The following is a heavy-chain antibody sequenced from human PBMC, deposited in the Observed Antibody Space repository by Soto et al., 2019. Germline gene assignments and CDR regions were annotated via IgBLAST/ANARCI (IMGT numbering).Heavy chain of an antibody. CDR1: GGSISSSNW. V-gene: IGHV4-4*02. CDR2: TYHSGST. Sequence: QVQLQESGPGLVKPSGTLSLTCAVSGGSISSSNWWSWVRQPPGKGLEWIGETYHSGSTNYNPSLKSRVTISVDKSKNQFSLKLSSVTAADTAVYYCARGYCSSTSCYEGGGNDYWGQGTLVTVSS. D-gene: IGHD2-2*01. CDR3: ARGYCSSTSCYEGGGNDY. J-gene: IGHJ4*02.